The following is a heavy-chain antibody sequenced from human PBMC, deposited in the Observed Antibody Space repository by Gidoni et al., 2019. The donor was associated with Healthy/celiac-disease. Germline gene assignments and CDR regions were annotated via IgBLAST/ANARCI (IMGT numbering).Heavy chain of an antibody. CDR2: IWYDGSNK. Sequence: QVQLVESGGGVVQPGRSLRLSCAASGFTFSSYGMHWVRQAPGKGLEWVAVIWYDGSNKYYADSVKGRLTISRDNSKNTLYLQMNSLRAEDTAVYYCARDEDSYCKFDYWGQGTLVTVSS. J-gene: IGHJ4*02. D-gene: IGHD5-18*01. CDR3: ARDEDSYCKFDY. CDR1: GFTFSSYG. V-gene: IGHV3-33*01.